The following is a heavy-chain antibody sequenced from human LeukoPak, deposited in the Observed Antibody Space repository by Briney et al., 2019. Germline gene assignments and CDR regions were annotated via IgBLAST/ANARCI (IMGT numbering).Heavy chain of an antibody. V-gene: IGHV4-31*03. J-gene: IGHJ4*02. CDR1: GGSISSGGYY. D-gene: IGHD6-13*01. CDR3: AREGYSSRRSWYYFDY. Sequence: PSETLSLTCTVSGGSISSGGYYWSWIRQHPGEGLEWIGYIYYSGSTYYNPSLKSRVTISVDTSKNQFSLKLSSVTAADTAVYYCAREGYSSRRSWYYFDYWGQGTLVTVSS. CDR2: IYYSGST.